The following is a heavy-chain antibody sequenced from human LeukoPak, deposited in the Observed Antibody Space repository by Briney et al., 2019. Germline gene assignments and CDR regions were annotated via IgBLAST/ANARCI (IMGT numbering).Heavy chain of an antibody. D-gene: IGHD3-22*01. CDR3: AKAPSRYYDSSGYYYARNYFDY. CDR2: ISGSGGST. CDR1: GFTFSSYG. J-gene: IGHJ4*02. V-gene: IGHV3-23*01. Sequence: GGTLRLSCAASGFTFSSYGMSWVRQAPGKGLEWVSAISGSGGSTYYADSVKGRFTISRDNSKNTLYLQMNSLRAEDTAVYYCAKAPSRYYDSSGYYYARNYFDYWGQGTLVTVSS.